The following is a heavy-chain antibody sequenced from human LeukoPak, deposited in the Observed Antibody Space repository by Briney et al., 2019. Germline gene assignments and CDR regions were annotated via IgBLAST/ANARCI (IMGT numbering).Heavy chain of an antibody. D-gene: IGHD6-13*01. J-gene: IGHJ5*02. CDR3: ARAARAAAGTGWFDP. V-gene: IGHV1-46*01. Sequence: ASVKVSCKASGYTFTSYYMHWVRQAPGQGLEWMGIINPSGGSTSYAQKFQGRVTMTSDTSTSTVYMELSSLRSEDTAVYYCARAARAAAGTGWFDPWGQGTLVTVSS. CDR2: INPSGGST. CDR1: GYTFTSYY.